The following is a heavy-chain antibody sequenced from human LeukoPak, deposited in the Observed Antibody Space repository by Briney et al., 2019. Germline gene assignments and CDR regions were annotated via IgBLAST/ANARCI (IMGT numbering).Heavy chain of an antibody. D-gene: IGHD6-19*01. V-gene: IGHV1-24*01. CDR2: FDPEDGET. Sequence: ASVKVSCKVSGYTLTELSMHWVRQAPGKGLEWMGGFDPEDGETIYAQKFQGRVTMTEDTSTDTAYMELSSLRSEDTAVYYCATDPKVAGTPSPVDWGQGTLVTVSS. CDR1: GYTLTELS. CDR3: ATDPKVAGTPSPVD. J-gene: IGHJ4*02.